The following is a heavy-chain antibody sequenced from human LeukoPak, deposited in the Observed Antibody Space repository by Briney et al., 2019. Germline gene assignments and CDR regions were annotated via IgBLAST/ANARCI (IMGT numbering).Heavy chain of an antibody. J-gene: IGHJ4*02. Sequence: ASVKVSCKASGYTFTSYGISWVRQAPGQGLEGMGWISAYNGNTNYAQKLQGRVTMTTDTSTSTAYMELRSLRSDDTAVYYCARSESVYSSGWYLVPDYWGQGTLVTVSS. CDR2: ISAYNGNT. D-gene: IGHD6-19*01. V-gene: IGHV1-18*01. CDR1: GYTFTSYG. CDR3: ARSESVYSSGWYLVPDY.